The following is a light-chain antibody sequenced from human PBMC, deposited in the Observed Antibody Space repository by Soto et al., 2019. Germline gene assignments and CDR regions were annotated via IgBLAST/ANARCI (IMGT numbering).Light chain of an antibody. Sequence: EVGMTQSPGTLSLSPGEAPTLSCGASQSVSGNYLAWYQQKPGQSPRIVIYDASSRDTGIPDRFSGRGSGTDCTLTISRLEPEDFAVYFCYQYDSSPWTFGQGTKVDIK. CDR1: QSVSGNY. J-gene: IGKJ1*01. V-gene: IGKV3-20*01. CDR3: YQYDSSPWT. CDR2: DAS.